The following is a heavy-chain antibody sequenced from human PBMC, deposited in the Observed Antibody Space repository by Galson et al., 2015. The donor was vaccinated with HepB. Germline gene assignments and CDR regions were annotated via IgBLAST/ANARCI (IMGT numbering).Heavy chain of an antibody. CDR2: IKSKTFGGTV. CDR1: GFTFSYYN. Sequence: SLRLSCAASGFTFSYYNMDWVRQAPGKGLEWVGRIKSKTFGGTVDYATPVKGRFTISRDDSKHTLSLLMNSLKTEDTAVYYCTTTVRPEDFIDYWGQGTLVTVSS. V-gene: IGHV3-15*01. J-gene: IGHJ4*02. D-gene: IGHD1-14*01. CDR3: TTTVRPEDFIDY.